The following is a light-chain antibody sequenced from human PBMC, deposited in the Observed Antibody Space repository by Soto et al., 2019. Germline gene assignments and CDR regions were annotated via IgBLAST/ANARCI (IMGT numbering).Light chain of an antibody. Sequence: QSVLTQPPSASGSPGQSVIISCTGTSSDVGGHDFVSWYQQFPGKAPKLVIYDVDKRPSGVPDRFSGSKSGNTAYLTISGLQVEDEAEYFCFSFTTTSTHVFGTGTKATVL. CDR2: DVD. CDR1: SSDVGGHDF. V-gene: IGLV2-8*01. CDR3: FSFTTTSTHV. J-gene: IGLJ1*01.